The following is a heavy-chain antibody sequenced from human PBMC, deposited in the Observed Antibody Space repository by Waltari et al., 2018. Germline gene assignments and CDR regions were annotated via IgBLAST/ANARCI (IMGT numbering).Heavy chain of an antibody. D-gene: IGHD1-20*01. CDR2: IGISDAT. CDR3: AKPFYNWDDPLVS. J-gene: IGHJ5*02. Sequence: EVQLLESGGELVQAGGALRLAWDVTGFTFHTSAINWVRRAPGTGLQWVAAIGISDATFHADSVKGRFTISRDTSKDTVYLQMNSLSPDDTAVYYCAKPFYNWDDPLVSWGQGTLVTVSS. CDR1: GFTFHTSA. V-gene: IGHV3-23*01.